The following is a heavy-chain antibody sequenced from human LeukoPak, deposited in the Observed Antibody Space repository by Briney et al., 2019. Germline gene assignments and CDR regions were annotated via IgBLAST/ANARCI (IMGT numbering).Heavy chain of an antibody. CDR1: GFAFSSYS. CDR3: ARDPGIAVAGTDY. CDR2: ISSSSSYI. Sequence: GGSLRLSCAASGFAFSSYSMNWVRQAPGKGLEWVSSISSSSSYIYYADSVKGRFTISRDNAKNSLYLQMNSLRAEDTAVYYCARDPGIAVAGTDYWGQGTLVTASS. D-gene: IGHD6-19*01. V-gene: IGHV3-21*01. J-gene: IGHJ4*02.